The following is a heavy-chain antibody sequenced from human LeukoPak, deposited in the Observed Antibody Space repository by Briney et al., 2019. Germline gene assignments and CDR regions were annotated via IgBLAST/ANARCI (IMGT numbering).Heavy chain of an antibody. J-gene: IGHJ4*02. V-gene: IGHV3-23*01. Sequence: GGSLRLPCSASGFTFSSYAMTWVRQAPGKGLEWVSVIRGSGTNTDYADSVKGRFTTSRDNSKNTLYLQMNSLRAEDTAVYYCAKSFGPVIAAAGTGADWGQGTLVTVSS. CDR3: AKSFGPVIAAAGTGAD. CDR1: GFTFSSYA. D-gene: IGHD6-13*01. CDR2: IRGSGTNT.